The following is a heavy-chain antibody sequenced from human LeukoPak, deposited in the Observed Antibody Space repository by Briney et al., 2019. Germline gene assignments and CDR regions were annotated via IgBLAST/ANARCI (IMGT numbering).Heavy chain of an antibody. J-gene: IGHJ3*02. CDR2: IYYSGST. CDR1: GGSISSYY. D-gene: IGHD1-7*01. V-gene: IGHV4-59*01. CDR3: ARAGRIHTGNSDAFDI. Sequence: PSETLSLTCTVSGGSISSYYWSWIRQPPGKGLEWIGYIYYSGSTNYNPSLKSRVTISVDTSRNQFSLKLSSVTAADTAVYYCARAGRIHTGNSDAFDIWGQGTMVTVSS.